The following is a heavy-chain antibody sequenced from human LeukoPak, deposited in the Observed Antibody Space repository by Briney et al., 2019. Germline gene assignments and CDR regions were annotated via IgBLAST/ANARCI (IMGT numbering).Heavy chain of an antibody. CDR1: GYTFTGYY. Sequence: ASVKVSCKASGYTFTGYYMHWVRQAPGQGLEWRGWINPNSGGTNYAQKLQGRVTMTRDTSISTAYMELSRLRSDDTAVYYCARGPTMGDLEWLLGLYFDYWGQGTLVTVSS. D-gene: IGHD3-3*01. CDR3: ARGPTMGDLEWLLGLYFDY. V-gene: IGHV1-2*02. J-gene: IGHJ4*02. CDR2: INPNSGGT.